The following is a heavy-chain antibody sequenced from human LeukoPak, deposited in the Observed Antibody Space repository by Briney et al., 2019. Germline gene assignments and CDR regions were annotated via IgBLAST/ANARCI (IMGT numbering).Heavy chain of an antibody. J-gene: IGHJ6*02. CDR1: GFTFSGST. V-gene: IGHV3-73*01. Sequence: PGGSLRLSCAASGFTFSGSTMHWVRQASGKGLEWVGRIRSKANNYATAYATSVKGRFTLSRDDPKNTAYLQMNSLKTEDTAVYYCIRGAASGSYYGFDVWGQGATVTVSS. CDR2: IRSKANNYAT. CDR3: IRGAASGSYYGFDV. D-gene: IGHD1-26*01.